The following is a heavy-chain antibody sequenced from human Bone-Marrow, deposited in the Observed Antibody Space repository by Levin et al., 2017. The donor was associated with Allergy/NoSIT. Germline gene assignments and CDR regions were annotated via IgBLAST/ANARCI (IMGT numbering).Heavy chain of an antibody. CDR1: GFTFSSHW. D-gene: IGHD1-26*01. CDR3: ARADSGSFYTEGGGYYYYYDMDV. Sequence: PGGSLRLSCAGSGFTFSSHWMHWVRQAPGKGLEWVSRISSDGSTTSYADSEKGRFTISRDNAKNKMYLQMNNLRAEDTAVYYCARADSGSFYTEGGGYYYYYDMDVWGQGTTVTVSS. V-gene: IGHV3-74*01. J-gene: IGHJ6*02. CDR2: ISSDGSTT.